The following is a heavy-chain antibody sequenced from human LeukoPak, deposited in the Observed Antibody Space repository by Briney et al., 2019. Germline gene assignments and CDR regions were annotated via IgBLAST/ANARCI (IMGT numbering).Heavy chain of an antibody. CDR3: ARDLNRLEGSSLDY. J-gene: IGHJ4*02. CDR1: GFTFSSYA. D-gene: IGHD6-6*01. CDR2: ISGSGGST. V-gene: IGHV3-23*01. Sequence: PPGGSLRLSCAASGFTFSSYAMSWVRQAPGEGLEWVSAISGSGGSTYYADSVKGRFTISRDNSKNTLFLQMNSLRAEDTAVYYCARDLNRLEGSSLDYWGQGTLVTVSS.